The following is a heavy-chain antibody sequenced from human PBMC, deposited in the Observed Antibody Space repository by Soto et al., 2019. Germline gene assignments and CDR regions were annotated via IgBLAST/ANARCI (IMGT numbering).Heavy chain of an antibody. CDR3: ARGGYSYAC. D-gene: IGHD5-18*01. Sequence: QVQLVESGGGVVQPGRSLRLSCAASGFTFSSYAMHWVRQAPGKGLEWVAVISYDGSNKYYADSVKGRFTISRDNSKNPLYLQMNSLRAGDTAVYYWARGGYSYACWGQGTLVTVYS. V-gene: IGHV3-30-3*01. CDR1: GFTFSSYA. CDR2: ISYDGSNK. J-gene: IGHJ4*02.